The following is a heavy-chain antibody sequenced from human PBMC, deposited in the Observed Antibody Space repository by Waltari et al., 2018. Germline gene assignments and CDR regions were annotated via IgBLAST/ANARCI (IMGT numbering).Heavy chain of an antibody. CDR1: GGSISSSSYY. V-gene: IGHV4-39*01. CDR3: AKSLKSGDGYYYYMDV. D-gene: IGHD2-21*01. CDR2: LFSGGST. J-gene: IGHJ6*03. Sequence: QLQLQESGPGLVKPSETLSLTCTVSGGSISSSSYYWGWIRQPPGKGLEWVSVLFSGGSTHYVDSLKGRFTISRDNSNNTLYLQMNSLRVEDSAVYYCAKSLKSGDGYYYYMDVWGKGTTVTVSS.